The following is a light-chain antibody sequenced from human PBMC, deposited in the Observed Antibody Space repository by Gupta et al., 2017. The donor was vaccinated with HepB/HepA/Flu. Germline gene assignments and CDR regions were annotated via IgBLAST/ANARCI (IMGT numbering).Light chain of an antibody. J-gene: IGLJ2*01. V-gene: IGLV2-23*02. CDR2: EVS. CDR1: SSDVGSYNL. Sequence: QSALTQPASVSGSPGQSITISCTGTSSDVGSYNLVSWYQQHPGKAPKLMIYEVSKRHSGVANRFSGSKYGTTAALTITGLQAEDEADYYCCSEAGSSNFVVFGGGTKLTVL. CDR3: CSEAGSSNFVV.